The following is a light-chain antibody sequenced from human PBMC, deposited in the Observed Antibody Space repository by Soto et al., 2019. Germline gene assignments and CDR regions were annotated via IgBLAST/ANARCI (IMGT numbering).Light chain of an antibody. Sequence: EIVLTQSPGTLSLSPGERATLSCRAIQSVSSSYLAWYQQKPGQAPRLLIYGASTRATGIPARFSGSGSGTEFTLTISSLQSEDFAVYYCQQYNNWPQLSFGGGTKVDIK. J-gene: IGKJ4*01. V-gene: IGKV3-15*01. CDR1: QSVSSSY. CDR3: QQYNNWPQLS. CDR2: GAS.